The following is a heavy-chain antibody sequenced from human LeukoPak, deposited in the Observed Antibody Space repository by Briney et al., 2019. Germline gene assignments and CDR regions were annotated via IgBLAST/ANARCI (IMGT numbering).Heavy chain of an antibody. D-gene: IGHD3-10*01. CDR2: ISSDGRTT. Sequence: GGSLRLSCAASGFTFSYNWMHWVRQAPGKGLVWVSRISSDGRTTHYADSVKGRFTISRDSAKNTLFLQMSDLRAEDTAVYYCLGYYSGSPNWGQGTLVTVSS. V-gene: IGHV3-74*01. CDR3: LGYYSGSPN. J-gene: IGHJ4*02. CDR1: GFTFSYNW.